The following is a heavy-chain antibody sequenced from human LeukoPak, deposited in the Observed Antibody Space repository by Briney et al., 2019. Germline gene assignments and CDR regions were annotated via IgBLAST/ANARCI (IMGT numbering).Heavy chain of an antibody. D-gene: IGHD3-10*01. CDR1: GYTFNMYG. CDR2: ISAYNDYT. V-gene: IGHV1-18*04. Sequence: ASVKVSCKASGYTFNMYGISWVRQVPGQALEWMGWISAYNDYTDYAQKFQGRVTLTTDTSTSTAYMELRSLKSDDTAVYYCARTARIRGFIMFYWGQGTLVTVSS. J-gene: IGHJ4*02. CDR3: ARTARIRGFIMFY.